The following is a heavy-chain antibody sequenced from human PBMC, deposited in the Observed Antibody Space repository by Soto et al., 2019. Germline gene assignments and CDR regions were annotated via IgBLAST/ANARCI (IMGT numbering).Heavy chain of an antibody. CDR1: GCTFTSYG. V-gene: IGHV1-18*01. J-gene: IGHJ4*02. CDR3: AREPNYFDY. Sequence: ASVKVSCKASGCTFTSYGISWVRQAPGQGLEWMGWISAYNGNTKYAQKLQGRVTMTTDTSTSTADMELRSLRSDDTAVYYCAREPNYFDYWGQGTLVTVSS. CDR2: ISAYNGNT.